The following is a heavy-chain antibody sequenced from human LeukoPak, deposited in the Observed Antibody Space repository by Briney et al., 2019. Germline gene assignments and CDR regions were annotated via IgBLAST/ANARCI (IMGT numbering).Heavy chain of an antibody. CDR2: IKPDGSAT. CDR3: ARGGSMDV. J-gene: IGHJ6*02. V-gene: IGHV3-7*05. Sequence: GGSLRLSCGASGFTSNSEWMSSVRQAPGEGLEWVAIIKPDGSATSYVDSVKGRFTISRDNAKNSLSLQMHSLRVEDTGVYYRARGGSMDVWGQGTAVTVSS. CDR1: GFTSNSEW.